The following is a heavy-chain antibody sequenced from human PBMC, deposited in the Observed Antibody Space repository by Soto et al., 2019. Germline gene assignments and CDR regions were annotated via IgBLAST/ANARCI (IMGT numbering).Heavy chain of an antibody. V-gene: IGHV3-30*18. CDR1: GFTFSSYG. J-gene: IGHJ4*02. CDR2: ISYDGSNK. CDR3: AKDRSGFSGSPGN. D-gene: IGHD1-26*01. Sequence: QVQLVESGGGVVQPGRSLRLSCAASGFTFSSYGMHWVRQAPGKGLXWVAVISYDGSNKYYADSVKGRFTISRDNSKNTLYLQMNSLRAEDTAVYYCAKDRSGFSGSPGNWGQGTLVTVSS.